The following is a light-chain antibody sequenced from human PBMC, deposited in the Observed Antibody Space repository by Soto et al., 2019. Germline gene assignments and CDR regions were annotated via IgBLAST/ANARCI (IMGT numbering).Light chain of an antibody. Sequence: DIQMTQSPSSVSASVGDTVTITCRASEYIGTWLAWYQQKPGKAPNLLIYDASNMEKGVPSRFTGSGSGTDFILTISSLQPEDIATYYCQQYENFPITFGQGTRLETK. V-gene: IGKV1-33*01. CDR2: DAS. CDR3: QQYENFPIT. J-gene: IGKJ5*01. CDR1: EYIGTW.